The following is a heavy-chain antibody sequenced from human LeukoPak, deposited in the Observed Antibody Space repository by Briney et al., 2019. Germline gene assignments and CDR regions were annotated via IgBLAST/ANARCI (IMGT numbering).Heavy chain of an antibody. J-gene: IGHJ4*02. V-gene: IGHV3-23*01. CDR3: AKMQGYFDY. CDR2: ITSSGETT. Sequence: GGSLRLSCAASGSITLNSYSMSCLRPAPGKGLEWVSAITSSGETTYYADSVKCRFTISRDNSKNMVYLQMNSLRAEDAATYYCAKMQGYFDYWGQGSLVTVSS. CDR1: GSITLNSYS.